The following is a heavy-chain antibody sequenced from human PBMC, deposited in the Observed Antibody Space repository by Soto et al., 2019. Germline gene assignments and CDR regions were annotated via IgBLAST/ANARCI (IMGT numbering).Heavy chain of an antibody. V-gene: IGHV1-18*01. CDR1: GYIFTSYG. D-gene: IGHD4-17*01. CDR2: ISAHNGKT. CDR3: GRGRYGDY. Sequence: GPEVKKPGASVKVSCKGSGYIFTSYGIAWVRQAPGQGLEWMGWISAHNGKTEYAQKFQGRVTVTRDTSTSTAYLELRRLRSDDTAWYECGRGRYGDYWGQGALVTVSS. J-gene: IGHJ4*02.